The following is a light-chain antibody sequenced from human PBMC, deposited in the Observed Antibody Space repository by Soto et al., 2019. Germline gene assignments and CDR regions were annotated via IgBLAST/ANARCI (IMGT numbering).Light chain of an antibody. CDR1: SGDVGSFDF. V-gene: IGLV2-14*01. CDR2: GVS. J-gene: IGLJ1*01. Sequence: QSALTQPVSVSGSPGQSITISCTGTSGDVGSFDFVSWYQHSPGKAPKLMIYGVSYRPSGVSNRFSGSKSGNTAPLTISGLQTEDEADYYCCSFKSGDTHYVFGTGTKVTVL. CDR3: CSFKSGDTHYV.